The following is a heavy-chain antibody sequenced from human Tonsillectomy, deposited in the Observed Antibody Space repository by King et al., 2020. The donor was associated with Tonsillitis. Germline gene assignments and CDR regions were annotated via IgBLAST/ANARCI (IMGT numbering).Heavy chain of an antibody. J-gene: IGHJ5*02. CDR2: ISGNAGNT. V-gene: IGHV3-23*04. D-gene: IGHD3-10*01. Sequence: VQLVESGGALVQPGGSLRLSCAASGVTFTTYAMSWVRQAPGKGPEWVSSISGNAGNTYYADSVKGRFTISRDKSKNMLYLQINSLRAEDTALHYGVKKEVGPSGWFDPWGQGTLVTVSS. CDR3: VKKEVGPSGWFDP. CDR1: GVTFTTYA.